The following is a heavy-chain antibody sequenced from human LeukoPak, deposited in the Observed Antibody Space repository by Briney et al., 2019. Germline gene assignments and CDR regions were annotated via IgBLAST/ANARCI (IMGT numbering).Heavy chain of an antibody. CDR2: INHSGST. D-gene: IGHD6-13*01. J-gene: IGHJ4*02. Sequence: SETLSLTYAVYGGSFSGYYWSWIRQPPGKGLEWIGEINHSGSTNYNPSLKSRVTISVDTSKNQFSLKLSSVTAADTAVYYCARGWYSSSWYDYWGQGTLVTVSS. CDR1: GGSFSGYY. CDR3: ARGWYSSSWYDY. V-gene: IGHV4-34*01.